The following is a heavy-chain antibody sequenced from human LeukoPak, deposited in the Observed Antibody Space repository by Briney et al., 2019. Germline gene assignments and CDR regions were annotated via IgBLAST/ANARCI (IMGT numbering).Heavy chain of an antibody. CDR2: ISGSGGST. V-gene: IGHV3-23*01. Sequence: GGSLRLTCAASGFTFSSYAMSWVRQAPGKGLEWVSAISGSGGSTYYADSVKGRFTISRDNSKNTLYLQMNSLRAEDTAVYYCAKDISGWYGSFAFDIWGQGTMVTVSS. CDR1: GFTFSSYA. D-gene: IGHD6-19*01. CDR3: AKDISGWYGSFAFDI. J-gene: IGHJ3*02.